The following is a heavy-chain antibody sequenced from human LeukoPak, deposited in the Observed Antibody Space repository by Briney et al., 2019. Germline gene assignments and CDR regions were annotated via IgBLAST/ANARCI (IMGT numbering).Heavy chain of an antibody. J-gene: IGHJ3*02. CDR3: ARFSRITWGDWGDAFDI. V-gene: IGHV4-34*01. CDR2: IDDGGNT. Sequence: PSETLSLTCSVYGGSFSDYFWSWIRQSPGKGLEWIGEIDDGGNTNYNPSLMSRVIVSMEKSKKQFSLVMRSVAAADTAVYYCARFSRITWGDWGDAFDIWGQGTTVIVPS. D-gene: IGHD2-21*02. CDR1: GGSFSDYF.